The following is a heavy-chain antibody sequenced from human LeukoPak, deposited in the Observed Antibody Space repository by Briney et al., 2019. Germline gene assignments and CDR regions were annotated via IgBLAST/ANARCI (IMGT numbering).Heavy chain of an antibody. Sequence: SETLSLTCSVSGGSISSYWSRIRQPPGKGLEWIGYIYHSGSTNYNPSLKSRVTISVDTSKNQFSLKLTSVTAADTAIYYCARRNSSGRGLDYWGQGTLVTVSS. J-gene: IGHJ4*02. CDR2: IYHSGST. CDR3: ARRNSSGRGLDY. CDR1: GGSISSY. D-gene: IGHD6-25*01. V-gene: IGHV4-59*08.